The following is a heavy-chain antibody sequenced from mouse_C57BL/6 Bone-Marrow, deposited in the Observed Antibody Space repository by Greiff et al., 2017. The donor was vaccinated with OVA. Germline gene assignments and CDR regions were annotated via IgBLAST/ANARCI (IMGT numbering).Heavy chain of an antibody. CDR2: IHPNSGST. J-gene: IGHJ3*01. D-gene: IGHD1-1*01. V-gene: IGHV1-64*01. CDR1: GYTFTSYW. CDR3: ATLLRFSY. Sequence: QVQLKESGAELVKPGASVKLSCKASGYTFTSYWMHWVKQRPGQGLEWIGMIHPNSGSTNYNEKFKSKATLTVDKSSSTAYMQLSSLTSEDSAVYYCATLLRFSYWGQGTLVTVSA.